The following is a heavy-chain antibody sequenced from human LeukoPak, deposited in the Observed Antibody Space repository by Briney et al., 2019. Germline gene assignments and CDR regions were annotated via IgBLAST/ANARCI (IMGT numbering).Heavy chain of an antibody. CDR3: ARRVGSSWDFGY. J-gene: IGHJ4*02. V-gene: IGHV1-69*13. CDR2: IIPIFGTA. D-gene: IGHD6-13*01. CDR1: GGTFSSYA. Sequence: GASVTVSCTASGGTFSSYAISWVRQAPGQGLEWMGGIIPIFGTANYAQKFQGRVTITADESTSTAYMELSSLRSEDTAVYYCARRVGSSWDFGYWGQGTLVTVSS.